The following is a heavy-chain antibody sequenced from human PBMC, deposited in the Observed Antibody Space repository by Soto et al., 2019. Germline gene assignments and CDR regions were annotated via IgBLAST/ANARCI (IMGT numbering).Heavy chain of an antibody. CDR3: AREPVAGIWFDP. CDR1: GYTFTSYD. J-gene: IGHJ5*02. D-gene: IGHD6-19*01. Sequence: ASVKVSCKASGYTFTSYDINWVRQATGQGLEWMGWINPYNGNTNYAQKLQGRVTMTTDTSTSTAYMELRSLRSDDTAVYYCAREPVAGIWFDPWGQGTLVTVSS. V-gene: IGHV1-18*01. CDR2: INPYNGNT.